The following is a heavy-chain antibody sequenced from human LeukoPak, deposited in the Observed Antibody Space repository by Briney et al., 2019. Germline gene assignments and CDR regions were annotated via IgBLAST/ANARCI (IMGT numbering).Heavy chain of an antibody. D-gene: IGHD6-13*01. CDR2: TYYRSKWYN. J-gene: IGHJ2*01. Sequence: SQTLSLTCAISGDSVSSNSAAWNWIRQSPSRGLEWLGRTYYRSKWYNDYAVSVKSRIAINPDTSKNQFSLQLNSVTPEDTAVYYCAREEVRIAAADTLTSYWYFDLWGRGTLVTVSS. CDR3: AREEVRIAAADTLTSYWYFDL. CDR1: GDSVSSNSAA. V-gene: IGHV6-1*01.